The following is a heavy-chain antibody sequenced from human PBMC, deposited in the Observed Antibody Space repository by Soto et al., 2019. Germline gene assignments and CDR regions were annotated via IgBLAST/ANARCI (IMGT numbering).Heavy chain of an antibody. CDR1: GGSIRDGSYY. J-gene: IGHJ5*02. CDR2: IYHSGST. V-gene: IGHV4-61*01. D-gene: IGHD1-7*01. CDR3: AGYNWNYYFDP. Sequence: SETLSLTCTVSGGSIRDGSYYWAWLRQPPGKGLEWIGHIYHSGSTIYNPSLKSRVTISIDTSKSQFSLNLNSMTAADTAVYYCAGYNWNYYFDPWGQGTLVTVSS.